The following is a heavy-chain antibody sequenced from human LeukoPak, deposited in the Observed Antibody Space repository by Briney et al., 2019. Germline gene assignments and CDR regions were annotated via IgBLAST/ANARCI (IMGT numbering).Heavy chain of an antibody. V-gene: IGHV4-34*01. CDR2: INHSGST. Sequence: SETLSLTCAVYGGSFSGYYWSWIHQPPGKGLEWIGEINHSGSTNYNPSLKSRVTISVDTSKNQFSLKLSSVTAADTAVYYCARGSKGSSWSYYYYYMDVWGKGTTVTVSS. CDR1: GGSFSGYY. J-gene: IGHJ6*03. CDR3: ARGSKGSSWSYYYYYMDV. D-gene: IGHD6-13*01.